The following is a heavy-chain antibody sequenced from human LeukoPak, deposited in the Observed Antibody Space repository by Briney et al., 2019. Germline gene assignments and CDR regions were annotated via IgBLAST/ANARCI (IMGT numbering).Heavy chain of an antibody. CDR1: GFTFSTYW. CDR2: ISSSGSTI. D-gene: IGHD3-10*02. CDR3: AELGITMIGGV. J-gene: IGHJ6*04. Sequence: GGSLRLSCAASGFTFSTYWMTWVRQSPGKGLEWVSYISSSGSTIYYADSVKGRFTISRDNAKNSLYLQMNSLRAEDTAVYYCAELGITMIGGVWGKGTTVTISS. V-gene: IGHV3-48*04.